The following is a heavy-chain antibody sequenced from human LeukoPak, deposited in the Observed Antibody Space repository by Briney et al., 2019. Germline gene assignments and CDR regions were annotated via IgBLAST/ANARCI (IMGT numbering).Heavy chain of an antibody. D-gene: IGHD5-18*01. CDR3: ARAARTWIQLWFHGTGGMDV. CDR2: IIPILGTA. J-gene: IGHJ6*02. Sequence: SVKVSCKASGGTFSSYAISWVRQAPGQGLEWMGRIIPILGTANYAQKFQGRVTITADKSTSTAYMELSSLRSEDTAVYYCARAARTWIQLWFHGTGGMDVWSQGTTVTVSS. V-gene: IGHV1-69*04. CDR1: GGTFSSYA.